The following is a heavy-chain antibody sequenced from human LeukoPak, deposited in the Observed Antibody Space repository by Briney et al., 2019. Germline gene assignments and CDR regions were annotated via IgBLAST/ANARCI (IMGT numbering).Heavy chain of an antibody. CDR2: IHGNGDT. V-gene: IGHV4-59*08. Sequence: ASETLSLTCTVSGGSISSFYWSWIRQPPGMGLEWIGYIHGNGDTNYIPSLKSRVTISVDTPKNQCSLKLTSVTAADTAVYYCARHRAYDSGTYYRWFDPWGPGTLVTVSS. CDR1: GGSISSFY. D-gene: IGHD3-22*01. CDR3: ARHRAYDSGTYYRWFDP. J-gene: IGHJ5*02.